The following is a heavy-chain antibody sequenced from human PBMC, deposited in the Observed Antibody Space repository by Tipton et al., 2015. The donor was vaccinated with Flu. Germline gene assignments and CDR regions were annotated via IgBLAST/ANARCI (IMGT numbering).Heavy chain of an antibody. Sequence: SLRLSCGASGLTLSSSWMHWVRQVPGKGLVWVARIDSDGSGSKTAYADSVKGRFSISRDNSKNTLYLQMNSLRAEDTAVYFCTRAIGYGAASYGLHVWGQGP. D-gene: IGHD4/OR15-4a*01. CDR3: TRAIGYGAASYGLHV. CDR1: GLTLSSSW. CDR2: IDSDGSGSKT. V-gene: IGHV3-74*01. J-gene: IGHJ6*02.